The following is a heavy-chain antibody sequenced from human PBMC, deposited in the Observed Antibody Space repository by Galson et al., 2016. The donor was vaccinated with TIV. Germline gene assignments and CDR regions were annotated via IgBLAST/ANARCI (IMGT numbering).Heavy chain of an antibody. CDR2: ISYDGSDK. Sequence: LRLSCAASGFTFSSYGMHWVRQAPGKGLAWVAIISYDGSDKDYTDSVKGRFTISRDKSKNTLYLQMDSVRVEDTATYYCARIHRSYGMDVWGQGTTVTVSS. CDR1: GFTFSSYG. J-gene: IGHJ6*02. V-gene: IGHV3-33*01. D-gene: IGHD5-18*01. CDR3: ARIHRSYGMDV.